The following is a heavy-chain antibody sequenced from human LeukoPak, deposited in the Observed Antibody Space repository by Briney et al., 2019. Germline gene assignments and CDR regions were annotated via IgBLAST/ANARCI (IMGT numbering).Heavy chain of an antibody. D-gene: IGHD2-2*01. J-gene: IGHJ4*02. CDR3: ARANFLYCSSTTCLFDY. CDR1: GYTFTDYY. Sequence: GASVKVSCKASGYTFTDYYLHWVRQAPGQGFEWMGWINPNSGDTNYAQKFQGRVTMTRDTSISTAHMEMSWLRSDDTAVYYCARANFLYCSSTTCLFDYWGQGTLVTVSS. V-gene: IGHV1-2*02. CDR2: INPNSGDT.